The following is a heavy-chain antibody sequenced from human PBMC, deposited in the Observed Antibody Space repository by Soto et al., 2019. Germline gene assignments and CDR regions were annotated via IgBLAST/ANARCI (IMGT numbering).Heavy chain of an antibody. Sequence: EVQLVESGGGLVQPGGSLRLSCVASGIPVSSNYMTWVRQAPGKGLEWVSVLHSGGDTYYANSVKGRFTISRHDSTNTVFLQMNSLTAEDTAVYYCARDGPYYYASRMDVWGQETTVTVSS. V-gene: IGHV3-53*04. CDR2: LHSGGDT. CDR3: ARDGPYYYASRMDV. CDR1: GIPVSSNY. D-gene: IGHD3-10*01. J-gene: IGHJ6*02.